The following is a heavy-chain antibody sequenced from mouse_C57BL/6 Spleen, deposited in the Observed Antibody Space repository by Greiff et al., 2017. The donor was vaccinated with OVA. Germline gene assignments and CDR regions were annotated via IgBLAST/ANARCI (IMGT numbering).Heavy chain of an antibody. Sequence: QVQLQQPGAELVKPGASVKMSCKASGYTFTSSWITWVKQRPGQGLEWIGDIYTGSGNTNYNEKFKSKATLTVDTSSSTAYMQLSSLTSEDSAFYYCARDGNPYYWGQGATLTVSS. CDR1: GYTFTSSW. D-gene: IGHD2-1*01. V-gene: IGHV1-55*01. CDR3: ARDGNPYY. J-gene: IGHJ2*01. CDR2: IYTGSGNT.